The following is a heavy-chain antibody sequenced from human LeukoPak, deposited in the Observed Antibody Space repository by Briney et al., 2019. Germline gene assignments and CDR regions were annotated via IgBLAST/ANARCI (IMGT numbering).Heavy chain of an antibody. V-gene: IGHV3-23*01. D-gene: IGHD2-2*01. Sequence: GGSLRLSCAASGFTLSSHALSSVRQAPGKGLEWVSSLSGSGYNTYYADTVKGRFTISRDNSKNTVYPQMNSLRAEDTAVYYCAKDPYGTRYFDYWGQGTLVTVSS. J-gene: IGHJ4*02. CDR2: LSGSGYNT. CDR3: AKDPYGTRYFDY. CDR1: GFTLSSHA.